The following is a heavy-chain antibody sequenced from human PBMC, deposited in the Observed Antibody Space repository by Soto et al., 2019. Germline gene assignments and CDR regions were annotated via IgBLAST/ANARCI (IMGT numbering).Heavy chain of an antibody. J-gene: IGHJ4*02. Sequence: LQTLSLSCAVEGGSFVGYYWSWIRQPPGTGLEWIGEINHSGSTNYNPSLKSRVTISVDTSKNQFSLKLTSVTAADTAVYYCARDKITGLFDYWGQGTLVTVSS. CDR2: INHSGST. CDR3: ARDKITGLFDY. V-gene: IGHV4-34*01. CDR1: GGSFVGYY. D-gene: IGHD2-8*02.